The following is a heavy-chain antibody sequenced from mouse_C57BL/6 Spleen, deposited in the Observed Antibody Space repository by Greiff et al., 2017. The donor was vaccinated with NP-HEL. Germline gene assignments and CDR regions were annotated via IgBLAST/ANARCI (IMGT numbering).Heavy chain of an antibody. J-gene: IGHJ1*03. Sequence: QVQLKQPGAELVRPGSSVKLSCKASGYTFTSYWMHWVKQRPIQGLEWIGNIDPSDSETHYNQKFKDKATLTVDKSSSTAYMQLSSLTSEDSAVYYCARIYYYGSSLYWYFDVWGTGTTVTVSS. CDR1: GYTFTSYW. D-gene: IGHD1-1*01. CDR3: ARIYYYGSSLYWYFDV. V-gene: IGHV1-52*01. CDR2: IDPSDSET.